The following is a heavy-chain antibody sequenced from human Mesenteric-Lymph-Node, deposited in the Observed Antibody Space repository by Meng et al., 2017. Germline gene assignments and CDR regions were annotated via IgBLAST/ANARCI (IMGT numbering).Heavy chain of an antibody. V-gene: IGHV3-74*01. Sequence: GGSLRLSCAASGFTFSSYWMHWVRQVPGKGLVWVARINDDGVTTSYADSVKGRFTISRDNAKNTVYLQMNSLRVEDTAVYYCETGNFDYWGQGTLVTVSS. J-gene: IGHJ4*02. CDR3: ETGNFDY. CDR2: INDDGVTT. CDR1: GFTFSSYW. D-gene: IGHD1-14*01.